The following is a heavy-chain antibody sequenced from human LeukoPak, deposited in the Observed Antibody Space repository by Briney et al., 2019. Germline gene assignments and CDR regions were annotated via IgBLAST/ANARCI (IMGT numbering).Heavy chain of an antibody. Sequence: GGSLRLSCAASGFTFSSNWMSWVRQAPGKGLEWVTNIKQDGSEKYYVDSVKGRFTISRDNAKNSLYLQMNGLRAEDTAVYYCARGFGRPWGQGTLVTVSS. D-gene: IGHD3-10*01. J-gene: IGHJ5*02. CDR3: ARGFGRP. V-gene: IGHV3-7*03. CDR1: GFTFSSNW. CDR2: IKQDGSEK.